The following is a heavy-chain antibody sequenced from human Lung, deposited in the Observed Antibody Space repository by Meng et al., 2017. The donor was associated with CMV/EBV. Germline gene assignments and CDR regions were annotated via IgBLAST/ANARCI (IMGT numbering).Heavy chain of an antibody. V-gene: IGHV4-34*01. CDR1: GGSFSGYY. D-gene: IGHD3-3*01. CDR2: INHSGST. CDR3: ARATYYDFWSGYPYVDY. J-gene: IGHJ4*02. Sequence: SXTLSLXCAVYGGSFSGYYWSWIRQPPGKGLEWIGEINHSGSTNYNPSLKSRVTISVDTSKNQFSLKLSSVTAADTAVYYCARATYYDFWSGYPYVDYWGQGTLVTVSS.